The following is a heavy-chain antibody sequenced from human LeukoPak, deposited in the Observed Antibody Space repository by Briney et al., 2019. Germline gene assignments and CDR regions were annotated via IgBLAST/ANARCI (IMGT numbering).Heavy chain of an antibody. J-gene: IGHJ4*02. D-gene: IGHD3-16*02. CDR1: EFTFSSYW. CDR3: ATFTERENYHYTANL. CDR2: ISSDGSSR. Sequence: GGSLRLSCAASEFTFSSYWMHWVRQAPGKGPVWLSRISSDGSSRNYADSVKGRFTISRDNAKNTLHLQMNSLRAEDTATYYCATFTERENYHYTANLWGQGTLVIVS. V-gene: IGHV3-74*01.